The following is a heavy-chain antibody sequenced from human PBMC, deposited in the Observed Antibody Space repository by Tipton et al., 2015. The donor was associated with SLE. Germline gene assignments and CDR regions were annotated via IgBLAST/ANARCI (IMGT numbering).Heavy chain of an antibody. CDR1: GDSISANSYH. Sequence: GLVKPSEALSLICTVSGDSISANSYHWGWVRQPPGKGLEWIGNVYYSGSTYYSASLRSRVTISLDRSKNHFSLTLNSVTVADTAVYYCAKTTVYSNDWPYFDHWGQGTLVTVSS. CDR3: AKTTVYSNDWPYFDH. CDR2: VYYSGST. V-gene: IGHV4-39*07. J-gene: IGHJ4*02. D-gene: IGHD6-19*01.